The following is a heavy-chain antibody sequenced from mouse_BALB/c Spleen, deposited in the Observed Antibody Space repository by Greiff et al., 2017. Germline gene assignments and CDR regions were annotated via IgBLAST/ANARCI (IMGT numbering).Heavy chain of an antibody. J-gene: IGHJ2*01. D-gene: IGHD2-14*01. CDR2: IYPGNVNT. Sequence: QVQLQQSGPELVKPGASVRISCKASGYTFTSYYIHWVKQRPGQGLEWIGWIYPGNVNTKYNEKFKGKATLTADKSSSTAYMQLSSLTSEDSAVYFCASDRYDDGGFDYWGQGTTLTVSS. CDR1: GYTFTSYY. V-gene: IGHV1S56*01. CDR3: ASDRYDDGGFDY.